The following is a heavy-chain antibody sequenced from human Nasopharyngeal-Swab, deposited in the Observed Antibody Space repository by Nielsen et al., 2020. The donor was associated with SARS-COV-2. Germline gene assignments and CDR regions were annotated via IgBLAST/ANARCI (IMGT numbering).Heavy chain of an antibody. Sequence: GGSLSLSCAASQFTFASYGMHWVRQAPGKGLEWVATISYEGSNEYYADSVEGRFTISRDNSKNTLYLQMNSLRVEDTAVYYCAKARLLYFGERDAFDIWGQGTMVTVSS. D-gene: IGHD3-10*01. V-gene: IGHV3-30*18. CDR2: ISYEGSNE. CDR3: AKARLLYFGERDAFDI. J-gene: IGHJ3*02. CDR1: QFTFASYG.